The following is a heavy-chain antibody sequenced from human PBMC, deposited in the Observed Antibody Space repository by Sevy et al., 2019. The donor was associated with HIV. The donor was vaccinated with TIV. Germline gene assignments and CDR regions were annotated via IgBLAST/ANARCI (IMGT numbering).Heavy chain of an antibody. Sequence: QSQTLSLTCAISGDSVSSNSAAWNWIRQSPSRGLEWLGRTYYRSKWYNDYAVSVKSRITINPDTSKNQCSLQLNSVTPEDTAVYYCARAARPTEVVDYWGQGTLVTVSS. V-gene: IGHV6-1*01. CDR2: TYYRSKWYN. J-gene: IGHJ4*02. CDR1: GDSVSSNSAA. D-gene: IGHD6-6*01. CDR3: ARAARPTEVVDY.